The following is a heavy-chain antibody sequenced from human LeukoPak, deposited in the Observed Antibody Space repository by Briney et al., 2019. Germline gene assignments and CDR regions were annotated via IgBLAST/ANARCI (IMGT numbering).Heavy chain of an antibody. CDR1: GFTFGSYA. J-gene: IGHJ4*02. D-gene: IGHD5-18*01. V-gene: IGHV3-23*01. Sequence: GGPLRLSCAASGFTFGSYAMSWVRQAPGKGLEWVSGISDRGSGTYYADSVKGRFTISRDNSKNTLYLQMNSLRVEDTAVYYCAKGSYGYVLYFDYWGQGTLVTVSS. CDR2: ISDRGSGT. CDR3: AKGSYGYVLYFDY.